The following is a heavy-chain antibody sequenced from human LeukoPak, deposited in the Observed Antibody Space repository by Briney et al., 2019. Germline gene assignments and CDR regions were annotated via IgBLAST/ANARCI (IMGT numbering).Heavy chain of an antibody. V-gene: IGHV1-18*01. CDR2: ISAYNGNT. D-gene: IGHD3-9*01. CDR1: GYTFTSYG. Sequence: ASVKVSCKASGYTFTSYGISWVRQAPGQGLEWMGWISAYNGNTNYAQKLQGRVTMTTDTSTSTAYMELSRLRSDDTAVYYCARPDYDILTGFSRAFDIWGQGTMVTVSS. CDR3: ARPDYDILTGFSRAFDI. J-gene: IGHJ3*02.